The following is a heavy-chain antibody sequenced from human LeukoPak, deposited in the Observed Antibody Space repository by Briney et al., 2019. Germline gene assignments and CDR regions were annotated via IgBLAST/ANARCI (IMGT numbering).Heavy chain of an antibody. CDR1: GFTFSTYA. Sequence: GGSLRLSRAASGFTFSTYAMNWVRQAPGKGLEWVSTISGSGGSTYYADSVKGRFTISRDNSKNTLYLQMSSLKTEDTAVYYCAREQYCASSGCPGAFGLWGQGTVVTVSS. CDR2: ISGSGGST. CDR3: AREQYCASSGCPGAFGL. V-gene: IGHV3-23*01. D-gene: IGHD2-21*01. J-gene: IGHJ3*01.